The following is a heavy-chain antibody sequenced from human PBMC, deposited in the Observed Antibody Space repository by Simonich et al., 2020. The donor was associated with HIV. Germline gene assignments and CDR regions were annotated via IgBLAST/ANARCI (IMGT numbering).Heavy chain of an antibody. Sequence: VQLQQWGAGLLKPSETLSLTCAVYGGSFSGYYWSWIRQPPGKGLEWIGEINHSGSTTYNPSLKSRVTISVDTSKNQFSLKLSSVTAADTAVYYCARGGDGYKGSSFDYWGQGTLVTVSS. CDR2: INHSGST. CDR3: ARGGDGYKGSSFDY. D-gene: IGHD5-12*01. CDR1: GGSFSGYY. V-gene: IGHV4-34*01. J-gene: IGHJ4*02.